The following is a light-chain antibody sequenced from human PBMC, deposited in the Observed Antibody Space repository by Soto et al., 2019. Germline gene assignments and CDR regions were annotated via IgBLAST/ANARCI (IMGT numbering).Light chain of an antibody. CDR3: HQYNGWPRT. V-gene: IGKV3-20*01. Sequence: EIVLTQSPGTLSLSPGERVILSCRASQNVRTNYLAWYQQKPGQASRLLIYGASTRASGIPERFSGSGSGTDFTLTISRLEPEDFAVYYCHQYNGWPRTFGQGTKVEI. J-gene: IGKJ1*01. CDR2: GAS. CDR1: QNVRTNY.